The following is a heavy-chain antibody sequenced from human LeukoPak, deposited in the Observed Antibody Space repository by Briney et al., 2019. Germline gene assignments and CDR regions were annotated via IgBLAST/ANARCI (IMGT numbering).Heavy chain of an antibody. V-gene: IGHV3-30*02. CDR2: INFDETDK. D-gene: IGHD1-7*01. Sequence: RGGSLRLSCAASGFTFITYNMHWVRQAPGKGLECVSFINFDETDKHFAASVKGRFTISRDNSKNTLYLQMNSLRPEDTAVYYCAKDRTYHFDYWGQGTLVTVSS. CDR1: GFTFITYN. CDR3: AKDRTYHFDY. J-gene: IGHJ4*02.